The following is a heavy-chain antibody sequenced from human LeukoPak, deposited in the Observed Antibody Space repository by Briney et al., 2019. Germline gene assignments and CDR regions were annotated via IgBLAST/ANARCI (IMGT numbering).Heavy chain of an antibody. Sequence: GASVKVSCKASGYTFTGYYMHWVRQAPGQGLEWMGWINPNSGGTNYAQKFQGRVTMTRDTSISTAYMELSRLRSDDTAVYYCARVEYSGYDPGSSNWFDPWGQGTLVTVSS. V-gene: IGHV1-2*02. D-gene: IGHD5-12*01. CDR1: GYTFTGYY. CDR2: INPNSGGT. CDR3: ARVEYSGYDPGSSNWFDP. J-gene: IGHJ5*02.